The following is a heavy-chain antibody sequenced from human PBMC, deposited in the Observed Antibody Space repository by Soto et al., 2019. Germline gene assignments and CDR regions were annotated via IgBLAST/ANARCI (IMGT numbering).Heavy chain of an antibody. CDR1: GFTFSSYA. J-gene: IGHJ6*02. CDR3: ASGGRGGNYYGLDV. V-gene: IGHV3-30-3*01. Sequence: QVQLVESGGGVVQPGRSLRLSCAASGFTFSSYAMHWVRQAPGKGLEWVALISYDGSCKYYADSVKGRFTISRENSKNTLYLQMNSLGAEDTAIFYCASGGRGGNYYGLDVWGQGTTVTVSS. D-gene: IGHD3-16*01. CDR2: ISYDGSCK.